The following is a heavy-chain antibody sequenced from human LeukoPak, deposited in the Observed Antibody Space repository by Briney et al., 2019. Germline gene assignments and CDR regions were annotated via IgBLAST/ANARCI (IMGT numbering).Heavy chain of an antibody. Sequence: GGSLRLSCAASGFTFSSYTMTWVRQAPGKGLEWVSSISSGSSHIYYADSVKGRFTISRDNAKNSLYLQMNSLRAEDTAVYYCASRGITGTTVDYWGQGTLVTVSS. J-gene: IGHJ4*02. V-gene: IGHV3-21*01. D-gene: IGHD1-20*01. CDR1: GFTFSSYT. CDR2: ISSGSSHI. CDR3: ASRGITGTTVDY.